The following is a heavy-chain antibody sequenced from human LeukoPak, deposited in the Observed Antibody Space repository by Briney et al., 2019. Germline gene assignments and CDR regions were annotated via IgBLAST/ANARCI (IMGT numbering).Heavy chain of an antibody. CDR3: ASLVPTLMNWFDP. CDR2: IYYSGST. CDR1: GGSISSGDYY. D-gene: IGHD2-2*01. J-gene: IGHJ5*02. Sequence: SETLSLTCTVSGGSISSGDYYWSWIRQPPGKGLEWIGYIYYSGSTYYNPSLKSRVTISVDTSKNQFSLKVSSVTAADTAVYYCASLVPTLMNWFDPWGQGALVTVSS. V-gene: IGHV4-30-4*01.